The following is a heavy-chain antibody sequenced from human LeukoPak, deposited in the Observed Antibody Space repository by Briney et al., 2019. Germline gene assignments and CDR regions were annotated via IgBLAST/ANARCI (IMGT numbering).Heavy chain of an antibody. V-gene: IGHV5-51*01. J-gene: IGHJ3*02. Sequence: GESLKISCKGSGYSFTSYWIGWVRQMPGKGLEWMGIIYPGDSDTRYSPSFQGQVTISADKSISTAYLQWSSLKASDTAMYYCARLGMILTGYLDEDAFDIWGQGTMVTVSS. CDR3: ARLGMILTGYLDEDAFDI. CDR2: IYPGDSDT. D-gene: IGHD3-9*01. CDR1: GYSFTSYW.